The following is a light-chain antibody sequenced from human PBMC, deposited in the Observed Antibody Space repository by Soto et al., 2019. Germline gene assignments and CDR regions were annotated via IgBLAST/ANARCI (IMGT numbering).Light chain of an antibody. J-gene: IGKJ1*01. V-gene: IGKV4-1*01. CDR3: QQYYTIPPWT. CDR1: QSVLSSSNNKNY. CDR2: WAS. Sequence: DIVMTQSPDSLAVSLGERATINGKSSQSVLSSSNNKNYLAWYQQKPGQPPKLLIYWASTRESWVPDRFSGSGSGTDFTLTISSLQAEDGAVYYCQQYYTIPPWTFGQGTKVEIK.